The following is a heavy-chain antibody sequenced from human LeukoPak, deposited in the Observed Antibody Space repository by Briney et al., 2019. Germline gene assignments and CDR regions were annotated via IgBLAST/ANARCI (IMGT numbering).Heavy chain of an antibody. Sequence: GASMKVSCKASGGTFSSYAISWVLQAPGQGLEWMGRFIPIFGTANYAQKFQGRVTITTDESTSTAYMELSSLRSEDTAVYYCARELAVAGTFDAFDIWGQGTMVTVSS. V-gene: IGHV1-69*05. CDR1: GGTFSSYA. CDR2: FIPIFGTA. J-gene: IGHJ3*02. D-gene: IGHD6-19*01. CDR3: ARELAVAGTFDAFDI.